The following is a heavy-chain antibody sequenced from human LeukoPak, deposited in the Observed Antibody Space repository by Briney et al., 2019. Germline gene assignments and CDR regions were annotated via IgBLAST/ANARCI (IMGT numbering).Heavy chain of an antibody. CDR3: ARVGCSSTSCYPFDP. CDR2: ISAYNGNT. CDR1: GYTFTSYG. D-gene: IGHD2-2*01. Sequence: GASVKVSCKASGYTFTSYGISWVRQAPGQGLEWMGWISAYNGNTNYAQKLQGRVTMTTDTSTSTAYMELRSLRSDDTAVYYCARVGCSSTSCYPFDPWGQGTLVTVSS. V-gene: IGHV1-18*01. J-gene: IGHJ5*02.